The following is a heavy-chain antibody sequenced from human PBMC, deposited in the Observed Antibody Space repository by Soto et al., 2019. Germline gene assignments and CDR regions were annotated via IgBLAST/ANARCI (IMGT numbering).Heavy chain of an antibody. Sequence: PGGSLKTFWKGAGYSFTIYCIGLVRQMPGKGLEWMGIIYPGDSDTRYSASYQGQVTISADKSISTAYLQWSSLKASDTAMYYCARRGASIVDVWGQGTTVTVYS. J-gene: IGHJ6*02. CDR3: ARRGASIVDV. CDR1: GYSFTIYC. V-gene: IGHV5-51*01. D-gene: IGHD2-15*01. CDR2: IYPGDSDT.